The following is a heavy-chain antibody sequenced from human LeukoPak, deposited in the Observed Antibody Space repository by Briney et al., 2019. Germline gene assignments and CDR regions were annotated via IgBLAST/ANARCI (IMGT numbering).Heavy chain of an antibody. V-gene: IGHV3-74*01. CDR1: GFSFSSTW. J-gene: IGHJ4*02. D-gene: IGHD4-11*01. CDR3: TGHHQAYSRTY. Sequence: PGGSLRLSCAASGFSFSSTWMHWVRQAPGKGLVWVSRISTDASSTTYADSVKGRFTISRDNAKDTLYLQMNSLRAEDTAVYYCTGHHQAYSRTYWGQGTLVTVSS. CDR2: ISTDASST.